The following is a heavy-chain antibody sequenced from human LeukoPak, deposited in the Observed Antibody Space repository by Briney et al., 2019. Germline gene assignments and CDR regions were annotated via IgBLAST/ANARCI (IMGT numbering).Heavy chain of an antibody. CDR3: ARAAGVQLGRRSPKPFDY. Sequence: GGSLRLSCAASGFTFSSYSMNWVRQAPGKGLEWVSYISSSSSTIYYADSVKGRFTISRDNAKNSLYPQMNSLRAEDTAVYYCARAAGVQLGRRSPKPFDYWGQGTLVTVSS. J-gene: IGHJ4*02. V-gene: IGHV3-48*01. CDR2: ISSSSSTI. D-gene: IGHD1-1*01. CDR1: GFTFSSYS.